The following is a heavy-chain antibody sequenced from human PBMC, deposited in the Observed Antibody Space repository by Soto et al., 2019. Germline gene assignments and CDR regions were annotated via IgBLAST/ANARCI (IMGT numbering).Heavy chain of an antibody. D-gene: IGHD3-22*01. CDR1: RGTFTNYA. V-gene: IGHV1-69*01. Sequence: QVYLVQSGAEVKKPGSSVKVSCKALRGTFTNYAFSWVRQAPGQGLEWMGGIMPFFGSGNYAQKIQGRINITADESRSSVYLEMTSLRSEDTAVYYCARDRAGYYSHFVYWGQGTLVTVSS. CDR2: IMPFFGSG. CDR3: ARDRAGYYSHFVY. J-gene: IGHJ4*02.